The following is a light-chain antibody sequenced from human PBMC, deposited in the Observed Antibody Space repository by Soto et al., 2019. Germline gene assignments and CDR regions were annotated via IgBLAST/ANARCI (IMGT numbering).Light chain of an antibody. CDR3: QQYGSSFGT. CDR1: QSVSSSY. Sequence: EIVLTQSPGTLSLSPGERATLSCRASQSVSSSYLAWYQQKPGQAPRLLIYGASSRATGIPDRFSGSGSGTDFTLTISRLEPEEFAVYYCQQYGSSFGTFGQGTKVEIK. V-gene: IGKV3-20*01. J-gene: IGKJ1*01. CDR2: GAS.